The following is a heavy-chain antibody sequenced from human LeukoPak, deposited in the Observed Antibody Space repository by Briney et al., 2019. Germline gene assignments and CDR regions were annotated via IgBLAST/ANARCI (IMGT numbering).Heavy chain of an antibody. CDR2: ISYDGSNT. CDR3: AKSDYSDYYFDS. J-gene: IGHJ4*02. CDR1: GFIFSSYG. Sequence: GGSLRLSCTASGFIFSSYGMHWVRQAPGKGLGWVAVISYDGSNTKYADYVEGRFSISRDNSKNTVYLEMNSLRAEDTAVYYCAKSDYSDYYFDSWGQGTLVTVSS. D-gene: IGHD4-11*01. V-gene: IGHV3-30*18.